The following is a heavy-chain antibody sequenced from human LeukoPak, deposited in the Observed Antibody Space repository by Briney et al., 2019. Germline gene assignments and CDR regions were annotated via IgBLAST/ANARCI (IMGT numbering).Heavy chain of an antibody. CDR1: GFTFSDYY. D-gene: IGHD5-12*01. J-gene: IGHJ3*02. Sequence: GGSLRLSCAASGFTFSDYYMSGIHQAPGKGLEWVSYISSSGSTIYYADSVKGRFTISRDNAKNSLYLQMNSLRAEDTAVYYCARATTSFSAFDIWGQGTMVTVSS. V-gene: IGHV3-11*01. CDR2: ISSSGSTI. CDR3: ARATTSFSAFDI.